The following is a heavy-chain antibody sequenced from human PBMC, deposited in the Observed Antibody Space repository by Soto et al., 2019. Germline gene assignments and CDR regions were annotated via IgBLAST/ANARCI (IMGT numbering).Heavy chain of an antibody. Sequence: EVQLVESGGGLVQRGGSLRLSCAASGLTFSSYSMNWVRQAPGKGLEWVSYISSSSSTIYYADSVKGRFTISRDNAKNSLYLQTNSLRAADTAVYYCAFGEESRYYYYGMDVCGQGTTVTVSS. CDR2: ISSSSSTI. V-gene: IGHV3-48*01. D-gene: IGHD3-10*01. CDR1: GLTFSSYS. J-gene: IGHJ6*02. CDR3: AFGEESRYYYYGMDV.